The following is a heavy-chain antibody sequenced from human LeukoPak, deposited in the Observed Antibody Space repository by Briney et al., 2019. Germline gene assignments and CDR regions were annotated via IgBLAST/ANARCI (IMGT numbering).Heavy chain of an antibody. D-gene: IGHD2-2*01. CDR3: ARDLADQLLADAFDI. Sequence: GGSLRLSCTASGFTFSINDMHWVRQATGKGLEWVSGVGTVGDKYYADSVKGRFIISRDNAKNSLYLQMNSLRAEDTAVYYCARDLADQLLADAFDIWGQGTMVTVSS. CDR1: GFTFSIND. J-gene: IGHJ3*02. CDR2: VGTVGDK. V-gene: IGHV3-13*01.